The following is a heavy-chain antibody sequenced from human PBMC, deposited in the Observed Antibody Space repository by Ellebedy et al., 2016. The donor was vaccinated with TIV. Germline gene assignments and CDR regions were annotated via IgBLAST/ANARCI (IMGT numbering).Heavy chain of an antibody. V-gene: IGHV1-69*06. CDR2: IIPVFTTA. CDR3: ARLQVRGVPSDS. J-gene: IGHJ4*02. CDR1: GGTFSGYA. D-gene: IGHD3-10*01. Sequence: AASVKVSCKASGGTFSGYAISWVRQAPGQGLEWMGGIIPVFTTANYAQKFQGRVTITADKSTNKAYMELSSLRSEDTAVYYCARLQVRGVPSDSWGQGTQVTVSS.